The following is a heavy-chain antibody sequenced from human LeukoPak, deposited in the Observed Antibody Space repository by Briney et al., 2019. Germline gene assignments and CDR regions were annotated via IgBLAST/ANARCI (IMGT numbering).Heavy chain of an antibody. D-gene: IGHD2-15*01. CDR2: ISHSGGT. V-gene: IGHV4-34*01. CDR1: GGSSSGYY. Sequence: SETLSLTCAVYGGSSSGYYWSWIRQPPGKGLEWIGEISHSGGTNNNPSLKGRVAISLDISKNQFSLSLRSGTAADTAVYYCARRVPRTSKGFFAFDIWGQGTMVIVSS. CDR3: ARRVPRTSKGFFAFDI. J-gene: IGHJ3*02.